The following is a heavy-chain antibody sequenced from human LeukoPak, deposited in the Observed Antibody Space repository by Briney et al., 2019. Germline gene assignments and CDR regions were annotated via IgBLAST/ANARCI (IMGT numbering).Heavy chain of an antibody. CDR3: ARATLYGDYVGYYFDY. J-gene: IGHJ4*02. V-gene: IGHV3-53*01. D-gene: IGHD4-17*01. Sequence: GSLRLYCAASGFTVSSNYMSWVRQAPGKGLEWVSVIYSGGSTYYADSVKGRFTISRDNSKNTLYLQMNSLRAEDTAVYYCARATLYGDYVGYYFDYWGQGTLVTVSS. CDR1: GFTVSSNY. CDR2: IYSGGST.